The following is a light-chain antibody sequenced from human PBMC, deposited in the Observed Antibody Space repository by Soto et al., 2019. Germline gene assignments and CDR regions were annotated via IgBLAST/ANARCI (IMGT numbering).Light chain of an antibody. CDR1: QSISSW. V-gene: IGKV1-5*01. CDR3: QQYNSYPLT. Sequence: DIQMTQSPSTLSASVGDRVTITCRASQSISSWLAWYQQKPGKAPKLLIYDASSLESGVPSRFSGSGSGTEFTLTISSLQPYDFATYYCQQYNSYPLTFAGETKVAIK. J-gene: IGKJ4*01. CDR2: DAS.